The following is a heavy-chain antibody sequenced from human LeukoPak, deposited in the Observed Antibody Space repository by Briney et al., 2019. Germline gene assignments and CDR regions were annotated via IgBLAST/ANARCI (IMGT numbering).Heavy chain of an antibody. D-gene: IGHD5-12*01. CDR3: ARETMLGSYDVYFDY. CDR1: GGSISSHY. Sequence: SETLSLTCSVSGGSISSHYWSWIRQPPGKGLEWIGYIYYSGSTNYTPSLKSRVTISVDTSKNQFSLKLSSVTAADTAVYYCARETMLGSYDVYFDYWGQGTLVTVSS. V-gene: IGHV4-59*11. J-gene: IGHJ4*02. CDR2: IYYSGST.